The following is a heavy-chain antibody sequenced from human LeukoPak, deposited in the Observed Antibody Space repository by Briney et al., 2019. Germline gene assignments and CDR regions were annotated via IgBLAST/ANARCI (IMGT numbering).Heavy chain of an antibody. V-gene: IGHV3-11*01. CDR1: GFIFSGYY. CDR3: ARGPRAYYYYGMDV. Sequence: PGGSLRLSCAASGFIFSGYYMSWIRQAPGKGLEWVSYISSSGSTIYYADSVKGRFTISRDNAKNSLYLQMNSLRAEDTAVYYCARGPRAYYYYGMDVWGQGTTVTVSS. CDR2: ISSSGSTI. J-gene: IGHJ6*02.